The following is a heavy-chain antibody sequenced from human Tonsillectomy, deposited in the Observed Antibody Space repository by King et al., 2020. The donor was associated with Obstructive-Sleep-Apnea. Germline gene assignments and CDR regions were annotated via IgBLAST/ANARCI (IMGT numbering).Heavy chain of an antibody. J-gene: IGHJ4*02. Sequence: QLQESGPGLVKPSETLSLTCTVSGCSINSYYWSWIRQTPGKGLEWIGYISYSGSTNYNPSLKSRVTISVDTSKNQFSLKLSSVTAADTAVYYCARDRVGRDGYNRFDYWGQGTLVTVSS. D-gene: IGHD5-24*01. CDR1: GCSINSYY. CDR2: ISYSGST. CDR3: ARDRVGRDGYNRFDY. V-gene: IGHV4-59*01.